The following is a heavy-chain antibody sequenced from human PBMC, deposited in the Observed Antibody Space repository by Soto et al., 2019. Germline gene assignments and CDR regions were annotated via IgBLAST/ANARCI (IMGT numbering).Heavy chain of an antibody. J-gene: IGHJ4*02. D-gene: IGHD5-18*01. Sequence: SATLSLTCTVSGGSISSSYWSWIRQPPGKGLEWIGYIYYSGSTNYNPSLKSRVTISVDTSKNQFSLKLSSVTAADTAVYYCARHVYSYGDDYWGQGTLVTVSS. CDR1: GGSISSSY. V-gene: IGHV4-59*08. CDR3: ARHVYSYGDDY. CDR2: IYYSGST.